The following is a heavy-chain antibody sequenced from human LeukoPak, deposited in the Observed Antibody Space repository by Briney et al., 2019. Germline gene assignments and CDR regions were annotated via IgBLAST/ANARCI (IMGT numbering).Heavy chain of an antibody. V-gene: IGHV4-61*02. D-gene: IGHD5-12*01. CDR2: IYTSGST. J-gene: IGHJ3*02. CDR1: GGSISSDSHH. Sequence: SQTLSLTCTVSGGSISSDSHHWNWIRQPAGKGLEWIGRIYTSGSTNYNPSLNPSLKSRATISIDTSKNQFSLRLSAVTAADTAVYYCARDGLSDAFDIWGQGTMVTVSS. CDR3: ARDGLSDAFDI.